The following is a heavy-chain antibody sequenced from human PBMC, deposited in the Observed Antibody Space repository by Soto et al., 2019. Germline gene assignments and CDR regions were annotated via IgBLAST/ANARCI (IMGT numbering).Heavy chain of an antibody. Sequence: RASVKGSCKASGYSCTSYYIHWVRQAPGQGLEWMGIINPSGGGTSYAQKFQGRVTMTRDTSTSTVYMELSSLRSEDTAVYYCARPPGSVWGQYFDFWGLGTLVTVSS. CDR3: ARPPGSVWGQYFDF. J-gene: IGHJ4*02. CDR2: INPSGGGT. D-gene: IGHD3-10*01. CDR1: GYSCTSYY. V-gene: IGHV1-46*01.